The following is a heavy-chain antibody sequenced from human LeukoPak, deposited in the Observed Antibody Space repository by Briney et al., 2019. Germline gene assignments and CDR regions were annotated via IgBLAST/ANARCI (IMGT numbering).Heavy chain of an antibody. CDR1: GFTFSSYW. D-gene: IGHD6-13*01. V-gene: IGHV3-7*01. J-gene: IGHJ6*03. Sequence: PGGSLRLSCAASGFTFSSYWMSWVRQAPGKGLEWVANIKQDGSEKYYVDSVKGRFTISRDNAKNSLYLQMNSLRAEDTAVYYCAREKAAAGYYYYYYMDVWGKGTTVAVSS. CDR2: IKQDGSEK. CDR3: AREKAAAGYYYYYYMDV.